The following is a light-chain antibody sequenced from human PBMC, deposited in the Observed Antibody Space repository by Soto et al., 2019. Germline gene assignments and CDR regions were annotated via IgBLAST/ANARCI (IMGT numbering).Light chain of an antibody. CDR2: GAS. J-gene: IGKJ3*01. Sequence: EIVMTQSPATLSVSPGERVTLSCRASQSFSSNLAWYQQKPGQAPRLLIYGASTRATGIPARFSGSGSGTEFTLTISSLQSEDLAVYYCQQYNSWPLTFGPGTKVDIK. CDR1: QSFSSN. V-gene: IGKV3-15*01. CDR3: QQYNSWPLT.